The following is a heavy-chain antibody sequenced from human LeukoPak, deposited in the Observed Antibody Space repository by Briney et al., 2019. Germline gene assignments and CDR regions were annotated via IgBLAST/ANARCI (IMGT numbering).Heavy chain of an antibody. D-gene: IGHD1-26*01. CDR2: IYPGDSDT. V-gene: IGHV5-51*01. J-gene: IGHJ4*02. Sequence: GESLKISCKGSGYSFNTYWIGWVRQMPGKGLEWMGIIYPGDSDTKYSPSFQGQVTIPADKSISTAYLQWSSLKASDTAMYYCARRRDLYSGSYYPFDYWGQGTLVTVSS. CDR1: GYSFNTYW. CDR3: ARRRDLYSGSYYPFDY.